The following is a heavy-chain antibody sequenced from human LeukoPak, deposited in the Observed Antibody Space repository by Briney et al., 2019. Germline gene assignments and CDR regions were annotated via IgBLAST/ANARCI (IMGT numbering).Heavy chain of an antibody. Sequence: ASVKVSCKASGYTFTSYYMHWVRQAPGQGLEWMGIINPSGGNTSYAQKFQGRVTMTRDTSTSTVYMELSSLRSEDTAVYYCARDWGTYYYDSSGYYVDWGQGTLVTVSS. CDR2: INPSGGNT. CDR3: ARDWGTYYYDSSGYYVD. J-gene: IGHJ4*02. V-gene: IGHV1-46*01. D-gene: IGHD3-22*01. CDR1: GYTFTSYY.